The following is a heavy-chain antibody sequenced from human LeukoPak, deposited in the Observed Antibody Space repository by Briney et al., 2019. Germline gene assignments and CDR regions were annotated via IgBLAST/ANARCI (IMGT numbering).Heavy chain of an antibody. V-gene: IGHV3-23*01. D-gene: IGHD2-21*02. CDR1: GFTFSSHA. J-gene: IGHJ5*01. CDR2: ISGSGGST. Sequence: GGSLRLSCAASGFTFSSHAMSWVRQAPGKGLEWVSGISGSGGSTNYADSVKGRFTISRDNSKNTVLLQMNSLRVEDTATYYCAKEIPFCGDDCYSLLDSWGQGTQVTVSS. CDR3: AKEIPFCGDDCYSLLDS.